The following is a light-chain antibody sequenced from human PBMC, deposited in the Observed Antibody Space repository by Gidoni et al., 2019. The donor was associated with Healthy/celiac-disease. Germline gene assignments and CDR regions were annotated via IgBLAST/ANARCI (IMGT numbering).Light chain of an antibody. CDR2: GAS. CDR1: QSVSSSY. Sequence: EIVLTPSPGTLSLSPGERATLSCRASQSVSSSYLAWYQQKPGQAPKLLIYGASSRATGIPDRFSGSESGTDFTLTISRLEPEDFAVYYCQQYGSSPPWTFGQGTKVEIK. V-gene: IGKV3-20*01. J-gene: IGKJ1*01. CDR3: QQYGSSPPWT.